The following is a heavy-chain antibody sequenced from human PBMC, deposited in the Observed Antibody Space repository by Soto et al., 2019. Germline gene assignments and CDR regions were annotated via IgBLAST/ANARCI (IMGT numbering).Heavy chain of an antibody. CDR1: GYSFTSYW. CDR2: IYPGDSDT. V-gene: IGHV5-51*01. Sequence: PGESLKISCKGSGYSFTSYWIGWVRQMPGKGLEWMGIIYPGDSDTRYSPSFQGQVTISADKSISTAYLQWSSLKASDTAMYYCASRPRNKQQLDEYYFDYWGQGTLVTVSS. CDR3: ASRPRNKQQLDEYYFDY. J-gene: IGHJ4*02. D-gene: IGHD6-13*01.